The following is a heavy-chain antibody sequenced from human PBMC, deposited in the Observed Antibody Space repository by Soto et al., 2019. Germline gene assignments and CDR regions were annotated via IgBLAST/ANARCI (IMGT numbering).Heavy chain of an antibody. D-gene: IGHD6-13*01. V-gene: IGHV3-23*01. CDR2: ISGSGGST. J-gene: IGHJ4*02. CDR3: AKDLHSYSSSGSDY. Sequence: EVQLLESGGGLVQPGGSLRLSCAASGFTFSSYAMSWVRQAPGKGLEWVSAISGSGGSTYYADSVKGRFTISRDNSKNTLYLQMNSLRADDTAVYYCAKDLHSYSSSGSDYWGQGTLVTVSS. CDR1: GFTFSSYA.